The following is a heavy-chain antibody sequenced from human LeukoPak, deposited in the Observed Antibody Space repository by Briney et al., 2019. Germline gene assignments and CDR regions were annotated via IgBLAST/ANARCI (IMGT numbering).Heavy chain of an antibody. CDR2: IYHSGST. V-gene: IGHV4-4*02. Sequence: SETLSLTCAVSGGSISSSNWWSWVRQPPGKGLEWIGEIYHSGSTNYNPSLKSRVTISVDTSKNQFSLKLSSVTAADTAVYYCARVTQSGELLGGIDPWGQGTLVTVSS. CDR3: ARVTQSGELLGGIDP. CDR1: GGSISSSNW. J-gene: IGHJ5*02. D-gene: IGHD3-10*01.